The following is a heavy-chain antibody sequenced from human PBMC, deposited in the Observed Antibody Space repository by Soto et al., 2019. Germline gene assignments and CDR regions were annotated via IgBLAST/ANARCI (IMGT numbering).Heavy chain of an antibody. CDR2: IYYSGSN. V-gene: IGHV4-31*01. D-gene: IGHD3-16*02. J-gene: IGHJ4*02. CDR1: GGSISSGGYY. Sequence: QVQLQESGPGLVKPSQTLSLTCTVSGGSISSGGYYWSWIRQHPGKGLEWIGYIYYSGSNYYNPSLKSPVTISVATSKIQFSLKLSSVTAADTAVYYCARGFFSLGELSLSNFDYWGQGTLVTVSS. CDR3: ARGFFSLGELSLSNFDY.